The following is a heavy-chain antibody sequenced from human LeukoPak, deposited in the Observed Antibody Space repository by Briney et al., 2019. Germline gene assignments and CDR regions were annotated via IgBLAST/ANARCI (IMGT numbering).Heavy chain of an antibody. D-gene: IGHD5-18*01. CDR1: GFTFSSYE. V-gene: IGHV3-48*03. Sequence: PGGSLRLSCAASGFTFSSYEMNWVRQAPGKGLEWVSYISGGGSTTYYADSVQGRFTISRDDANNSLYLQMNSLRAEDTAVYYCARGYSGYSYGPDYWGQGTLVTVSS. CDR3: ARGYSGYSYGPDY. J-gene: IGHJ4*02. CDR2: ISGGGSTT.